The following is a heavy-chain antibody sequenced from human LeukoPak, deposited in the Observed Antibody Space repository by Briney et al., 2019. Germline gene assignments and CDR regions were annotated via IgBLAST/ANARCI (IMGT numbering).Heavy chain of an antibody. D-gene: IGHD1-26*01. CDR1: GFTFSSYG. V-gene: IGHV3-30*02. CDR3: AKDKGGQPYYYYYMDV. CDR2: IRYDGSNK. Sequence: GGSLRLSCAASGFTFSSYGMHWVRQAPGKGLEWVAFIRYDGSNKYYADSVKGRFTISRDNSKNTLYLQMNSLRAEDTAVYYCAKDKGGQPYYYYYMDVWGKGTTVTVSS. J-gene: IGHJ6*03.